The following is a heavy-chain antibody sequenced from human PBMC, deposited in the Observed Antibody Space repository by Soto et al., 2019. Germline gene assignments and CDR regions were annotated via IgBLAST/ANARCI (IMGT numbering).Heavy chain of an antibody. CDR1: GGTISSYY. V-gene: IGHV4-59*01. Sequence: SQTLSLTCTVSGGTISSYYWSWIRQPPGKGLEWIGYIYYSGSTNYNPSLKSRVTISVDTSKNQFSLKLSSVTAADTAVYYCARGTGDFDYWGQGTLVTVSS. J-gene: IGHJ4*02. D-gene: IGHD7-27*01. CDR2: IYYSGST. CDR3: ARGTGDFDY.